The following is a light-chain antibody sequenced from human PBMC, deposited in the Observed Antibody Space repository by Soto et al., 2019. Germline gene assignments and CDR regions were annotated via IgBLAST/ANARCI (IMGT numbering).Light chain of an antibody. J-gene: IGLJ1*01. Sequence: QSVLTQPASVSGSPGQSIAISCTGNSSDVGAYNYVSWYQQYPGKAPKLVIFDVSYRPSGVSTRFSGSKSGNTASLTISGLQAEDEADYYCKSFTTSDTYVFGTGTKVTVL. V-gene: IGLV2-14*03. CDR3: KSFTTSDTYV. CDR2: DVS. CDR1: SSDVGAYNY.